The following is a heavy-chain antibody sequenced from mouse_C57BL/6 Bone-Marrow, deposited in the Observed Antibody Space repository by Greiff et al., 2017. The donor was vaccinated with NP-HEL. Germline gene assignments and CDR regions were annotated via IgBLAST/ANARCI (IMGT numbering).Heavy chain of an antibody. CDR1: GFSFNTYA. Sequence: EVQRVESGGGLVQPKGSLKLSCAASGFSFNTYAMNWVRQAPGKGLEWVARIRSKSNNYATYYADSVKDRFTISRDDSESMLYLQMNNLKTEDTAMYYCVRRGYYGSSYGPYAMDYWGQGTSVTVSS. CDR3: VRRGYYGSSYGPYAMDY. J-gene: IGHJ4*01. D-gene: IGHD1-1*01. V-gene: IGHV10-1*01. CDR2: IRSKSNNYAT.